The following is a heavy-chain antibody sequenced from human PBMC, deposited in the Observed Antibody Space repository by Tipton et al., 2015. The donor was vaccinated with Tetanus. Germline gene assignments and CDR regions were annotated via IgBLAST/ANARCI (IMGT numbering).Heavy chain of an antibody. V-gene: IGHV3-30*18. CDR3: AKEFQRARIRFFDS. J-gene: IGHJ4*02. CDR2: IPFDGRNE. Sequence: WIRQPPGKGLEWMAVIPFDGRNERYADSVKGRFIISRDNSKNTLYLQMNSLRPEDTAVYYCAKEFQRARIRFFDSWGQGTQVTASS. D-gene: IGHD2-15*01.